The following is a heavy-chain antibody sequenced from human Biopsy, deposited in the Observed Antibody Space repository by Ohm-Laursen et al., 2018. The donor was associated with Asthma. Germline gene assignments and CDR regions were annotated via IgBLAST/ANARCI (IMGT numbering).Heavy chain of an antibody. V-gene: IGHV1-18*04. CDR1: GYTFRSYG. CDR3: ARHPYNFGGFDY. J-gene: IGHJ4*02. Sequence: ASVKVSCKASGYTFRSYGVSWMRQAPGQGLEWMGWISPFTGDTHFGQKFQGRVTMTTDTSTGTAYMELRSLRSDDTAVYYCARHPYNFGGFDYWGQGSLVLVSS. CDR2: ISPFTGDT. D-gene: IGHD5-24*01.